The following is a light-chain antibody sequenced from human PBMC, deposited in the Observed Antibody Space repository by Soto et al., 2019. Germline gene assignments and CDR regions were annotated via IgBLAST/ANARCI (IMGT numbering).Light chain of an antibody. CDR3: QQRSNCPLT. Sequence: EVVLTQSQVALAVPTGRVTTLASRASQSVSIKLAWYQQKPGQAPRLLIYDTSTRATGIPARFSGSGSGTDFILTISSLEPEDFAVYYCQQRSNCPLTFGQGTRLEI. V-gene: IGKV3-11*01. CDR2: DTS. CDR1: QSVSIK. J-gene: IGKJ5*01.